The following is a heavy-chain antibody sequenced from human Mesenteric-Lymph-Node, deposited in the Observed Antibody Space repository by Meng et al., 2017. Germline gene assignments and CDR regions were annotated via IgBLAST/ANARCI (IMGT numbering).Heavy chain of an antibody. V-gene: IGHV4-34*01. D-gene: IGHD5-18*01. CDR2: INHSGST. CDR3: ARDSRGYSSNNWFDP. CDR1: GGSFSGYY. J-gene: IGHJ5*02. Sequence: SETLSLTCAVYGGSFSGYYWSWIRQPPGKGLEWIGEINHSGSTNYNPSLKSRVTISVDTSKNQFSLKLSSVTAADTAVYYCARDSRGYSSNNWFDPWGQGTLVTVSS.